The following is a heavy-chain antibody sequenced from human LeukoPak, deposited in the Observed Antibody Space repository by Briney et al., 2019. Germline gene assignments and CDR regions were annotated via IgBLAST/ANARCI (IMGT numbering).Heavy chain of an antibody. D-gene: IGHD6-19*01. Sequence: SETLSLTCTVSGGSIRSGGYYWGWIRQPPGKGLEWIGTIYYSGTTYYNPSLKSRVTISVDTSKNQFSLKLSPVTAADTAVYYCVTVADAVSWFDPWGQGTLVTVSS. CDR3: VTVADAVSWFDP. J-gene: IGHJ5*02. CDR2: IYYSGTT. CDR1: GGSIRSGGYY. V-gene: IGHV4-39*01.